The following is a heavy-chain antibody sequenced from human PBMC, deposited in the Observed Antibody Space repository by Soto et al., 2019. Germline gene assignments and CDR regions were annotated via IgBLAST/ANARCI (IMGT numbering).Heavy chain of an antibody. CDR3: ARGEQRATILDP. J-gene: IGHJ5*02. CDR1: GYISSCKW. V-gene: IGHV4-4*02. Sequence: GYISSCKWWRCLRQPPGKGLEWIGEIYHSGSTNYNPSLKSRVTISVDKSKNQFSLKLSSVTAADTAVYYCARGEQRATILDPWGQGTLVTVSS. CDR2: IYHSGST. D-gene: IGHD5-12*01.